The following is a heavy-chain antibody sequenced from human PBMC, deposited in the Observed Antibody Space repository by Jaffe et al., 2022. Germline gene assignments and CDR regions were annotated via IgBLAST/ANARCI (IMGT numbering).Heavy chain of an antibody. Sequence: QVTLRESGPAVVKPAQTLTLTCTFSGFSLSTSGMCVSWVRQSPGKALEWLAFIDWSDDKYYSTSLMTRLTISKDTSKNQVALTMTNMDIVDTGTYYCARIHDYGDYFFDYWGQGILVTVSS. J-gene: IGHJ4*02. CDR2: IDWSDDK. CDR1: GFSLSTSGMC. CDR3: ARIHDYGDYFFDY. D-gene: IGHD4-17*01. V-gene: IGHV2-70*20.